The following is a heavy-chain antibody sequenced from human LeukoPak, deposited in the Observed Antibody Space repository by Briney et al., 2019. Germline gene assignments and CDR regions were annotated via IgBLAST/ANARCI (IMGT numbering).Heavy chain of an antibody. D-gene: IGHD3-22*01. CDR2: IIPIFGTA. CDR1: GGTFSSYA. CDR3: ARALYSDSSGYYPGLDH. V-gene: IGHV1-69*01. Sequence: SVKVSCKASGGTFSSYAISWVRQAPGQGLEWMGGIIPIFGTANYAQKFQGRVTITADESTSTAYMELSSLRSEDTAVYYCARALYSDSSGYYPGLDHWGQGTLVTVSS. J-gene: IGHJ4*02.